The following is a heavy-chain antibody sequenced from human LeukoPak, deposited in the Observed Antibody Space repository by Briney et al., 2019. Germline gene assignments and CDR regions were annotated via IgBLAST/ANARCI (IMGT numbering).Heavy chain of an antibody. CDR2: ISSSGGDT. J-gene: IGHJ4*02. V-gene: IGHV3-23*01. Sequence: PGGSLRLSCAASGFTFSSYAMSWVRQAPGKGLEWVSGISSSGGDTYYADSVKGRFTISRDNSKNTLYLQMNSLRAEDTAVYYCAKGTVTYFDYWGQGTLVTVSS. CDR3: AKGTVTYFDY. D-gene: IGHD4-11*01. CDR1: GFTFSSYA.